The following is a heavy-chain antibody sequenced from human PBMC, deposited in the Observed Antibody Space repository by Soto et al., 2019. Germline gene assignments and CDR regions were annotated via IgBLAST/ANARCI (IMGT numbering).Heavy chain of an antibody. CDR1: GYTFTSYG. Sequence: QVQLVQSGAEVKKPGASVKVSCKASGYTFTSYGISWVRQAPGQGLEWMGWISAYNGNTNYAQKLQGRDTMTTDTSTSTAYMELRSLRSDDTAVYYCARSKGLWFGESSPPGYFDYWGQGTLVTVSS. D-gene: IGHD3-10*01. V-gene: IGHV1-18*01. J-gene: IGHJ4*02. CDR3: ARSKGLWFGESSPPGYFDY. CDR2: ISAYNGNT.